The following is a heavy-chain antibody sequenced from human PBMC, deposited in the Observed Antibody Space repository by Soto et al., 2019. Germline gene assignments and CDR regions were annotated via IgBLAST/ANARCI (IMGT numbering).Heavy chain of an antibody. CDR1: GFTFSNAW. CDR3: TTAYYDSSGYQNY. CDR2: IKSKTDGGTT. Sequence: PGGSLRLSCAASGFTFSNAWMNWVRQAPGKGLEWVGRIKSKTDGGTTDYAAPVKGRFTISRDDSKNTLYLQMNSLKTEDTAVYYCTTAYYDSSGYQNYWGQGTLVTVSS. V-gene: IGHV3-15*07. D-gene: IGHD3-22*01. J-gene: IGHJ4*02.